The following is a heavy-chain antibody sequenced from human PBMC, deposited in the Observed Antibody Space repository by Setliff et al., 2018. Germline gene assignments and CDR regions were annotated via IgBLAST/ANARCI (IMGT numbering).Heavy chain of an antibody. CDR1: GYPFVGYY. J-gene: IGHJ4*02. CDR2: INPKSGGT. Sequence: VASVKVSCKASGYPFVGYYIYWMRQTPGQGFEWMGWINPKSGGTKYAVKFQGRVTMTRDTSINTIYMELSSLTSDDTAIYYCAKQGDLAFDYWGQGTQVTVS. V-gene: IGHV1-2*02. D-gene: IGHD3-16*01. CDR3: AKQGDLAFDY.